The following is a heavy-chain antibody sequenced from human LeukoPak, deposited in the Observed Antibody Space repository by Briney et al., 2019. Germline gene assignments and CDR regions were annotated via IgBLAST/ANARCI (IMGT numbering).Heavy chain of an antibody. V-gene: IGHV4-31*03. D-gene: IGHD2-2*01. CDR1: GGSISSGDYY. CDR3: ARVLGYCSSSSCYGWFDP. J-gene: IGHJ5*02. Sequence: SETLSLTCTVSGGSISSGDYYWSWIRQHPGKGLEWIGYIYYSGSTYYNLSLKSRLTISVDTSKNYFSLKLSSVTAADTAVYYCARVLGYCSSSSCYGWFDPWGQGTLVTVSS. CDR2: IYYSGST.